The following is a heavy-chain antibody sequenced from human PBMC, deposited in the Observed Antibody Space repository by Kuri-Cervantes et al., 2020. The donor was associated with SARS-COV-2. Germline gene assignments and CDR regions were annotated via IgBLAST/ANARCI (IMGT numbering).Heavy chain of an antibody. CDR1: GGSISSSSYY. CDR2: INHSGST. V-gene: IGHV4-39*07. Sequence: GSLRLSCTVSGGSISSSSYYWGWIRQPPGKGLEWIGEINHSGSTNYNPSLKSRVTISVDTSKNQFSLKLSSVTAADTAVYYCARVGHHFSTDFWSGYREASNWFDPWGQGTLVTDSS. CDR3: ARVGHHFSTDFWSGYREASNWFDP. J-gene: IGHJ5*02. D-gene: IGHD3-3*01.